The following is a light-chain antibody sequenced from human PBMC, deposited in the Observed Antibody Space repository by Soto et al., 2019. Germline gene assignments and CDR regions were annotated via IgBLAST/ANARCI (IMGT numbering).Light chain of an antibody. V-gene: IGLV2-11*01. CDR1: SSDVGRYSF. CDR2: DVY. J-gene: IGLJ1*01. CDR3: CSHAGGSVV. Sequence: QSVLTQPRSVSGSPGQSVTITCTGTSSDVGRYSFVSWYQQHPGKAPKLIIYDVYKRPSGVPDRFSGSKSGNTASLTISGLQAEDETDYYCCSHAGGSVVFGTGTKLTVL.